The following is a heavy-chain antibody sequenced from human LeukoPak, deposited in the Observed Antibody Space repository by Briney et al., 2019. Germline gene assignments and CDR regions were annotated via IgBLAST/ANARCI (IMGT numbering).Heavy chain of an antibody. J-gene: IGHJ4*02. V-gene: IGHV3-43*02. D-gene: IGHD3-10*01. CDR3: AKDRYYYGSGSCFDY. Sequence: GGSLRLSCAASGFTFDDYAMHWVRQAPGKGLEWVSLISGDGGSTYYADSVKGRFTISRDNGKNSLYLQMNSLRTEDTALYYCAKDRYYYGSGSCFDYWGQGTLVTVSS. CDR2: ISGDGGST. CDR1: GFTFDDYA.